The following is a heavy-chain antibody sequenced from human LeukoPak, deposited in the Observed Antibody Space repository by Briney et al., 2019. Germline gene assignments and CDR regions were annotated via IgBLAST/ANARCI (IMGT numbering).Heavy chain of an antibody. V-gene: IGHV1-69*05. Sequence: SVKVSCKASGGTFSSYAISWVRQAPGQGLEWMGGIIPIFGTANYAQKFQGRVTITTDESTSTAYMELCSLRSEDTAVYYCATNVLRKNWFDPWGQGTLVTVSS. CDR2: IIPIFGTA. J-gene: IGHJ5*02. D-gene: IGHD3-3*01. CDR1: GGTFSSYA. CDR3: ATNVLRKNWFDP.